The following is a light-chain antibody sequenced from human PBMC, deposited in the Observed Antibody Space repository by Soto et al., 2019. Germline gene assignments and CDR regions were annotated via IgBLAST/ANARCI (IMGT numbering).Light chain of an antibody. J-gene: IGLJ1*01. CDR1: SSNIGSNT. CDR2: SNN. CDR3: AAWDDSLNGYV. Sequence: QSVLTQPPSASGTPGQRVTISCSGSSSNIGSNTVNWYQQLPGTAPKLLIYSNNQRPSGVPDRFSGDKSVTSASLAISGLQSEDEADSYCAAWDDSLNGYVFGTGTKLTVL. V-gene: IGLV1-44*01.